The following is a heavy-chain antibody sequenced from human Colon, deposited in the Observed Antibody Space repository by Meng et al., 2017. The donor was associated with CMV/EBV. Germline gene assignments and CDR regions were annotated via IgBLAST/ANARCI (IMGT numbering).Heavy chain of an antibody. V-gene: IGHV4-39*02. CDR1: GFTFSSYS. D-gene: IGHD3-10*01. Sequence: GSLRLSCAASGFTFSSYSMNWIRQPPGKGLEWIGNIYYSGSSYYSPSLKSRVSISVDTSKNQFSLRLSSVTAADTAVYYCARDRNSAGRFDSWGQGTLVTVSS. CDR3: ARDRNSAGRFDS. J-gene: IGHJ4*02. CDR2: IYYSGSS.